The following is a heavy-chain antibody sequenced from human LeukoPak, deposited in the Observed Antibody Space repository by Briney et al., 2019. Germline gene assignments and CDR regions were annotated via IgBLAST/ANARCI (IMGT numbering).Heavy chain of an antibody. Sequence: SETLSLTCTVSGGSISSYYWSWIRQPPGKGLEWIGYIYYSGSTNYNPSLKSRVTISVDTSKNQFSLKLSSVTAADTAVYYCAREGVVPATGAFDIWGQGTMVTVSS. V-gene: IGHV4-59*01. CDR2: IYYSGST. D-gene: IGHD2-2*01. J-gene: IGHJ3*02. CDR1: GGSISSYY. CDR3: AREGVVPATGAFDI.